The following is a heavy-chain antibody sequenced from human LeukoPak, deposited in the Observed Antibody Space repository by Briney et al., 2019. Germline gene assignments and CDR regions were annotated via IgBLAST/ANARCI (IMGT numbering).Heavy chain of an antibody. D-gene: IGHD1-26*01. Sequence: SETLSLTCTVSGGSISSHYWSWIRQPPGKGLEWIGYIYYSGSTNYNPSLKSRVTISVDTSKNQFSLKLSSVTAADTAVYYCAGEKLQDHYYYYMDVWGKGTTVTVSS. V-gene: IGHV4-59*11. CDR2: IYYSGST. J-gene: IGHJ6*03. CDR3: AGEKLQDHYYYYMDV. CDR1: GGSISSHY.